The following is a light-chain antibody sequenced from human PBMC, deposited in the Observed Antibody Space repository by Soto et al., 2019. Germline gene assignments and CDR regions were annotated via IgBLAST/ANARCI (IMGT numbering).Light chain of an antibody. J-gene: IGKJ2*01. CDR1: QGISSY. V-gene: IGKV1-8*01. Sequence: AIRMTQSPSSLSASTGDRVTITCRASQGISSYLAWYQQKPGKAPKLLIYAESTLQSGVPSRFSGSGSGTDFTLTISCLQSEDFATYYCQQYYSYPEYTFGQGTKLEIK. CDR2: AES. CDR3: QQYYSYPEYT.